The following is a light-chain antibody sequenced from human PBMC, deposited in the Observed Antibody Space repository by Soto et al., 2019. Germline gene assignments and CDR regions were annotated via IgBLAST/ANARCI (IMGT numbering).Light chain of an antibody. J-gene: IGLJ1*01. Sequence: QSVLTQPPSASGTPGQRVTISCSGSSSNIGSNYVYWYQQIPGTAPKLLIYSNNQRPSGVPDRFSGSKSGTSASLAISGLLSEDEADYYCAAWDDSLSVDVFGTGTKLTVL. V-gene: IGLV1-47*02. CDR3: AAWDDSLSVDV. CDR1: SSNIGSNY. CDR2: SNN.